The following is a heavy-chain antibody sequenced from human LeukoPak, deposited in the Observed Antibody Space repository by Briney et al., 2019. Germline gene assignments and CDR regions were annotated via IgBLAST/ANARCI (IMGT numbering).Heavy chain of an antibody. Sequence: PGGSLRLSCAASGFTFSSYAMHWVRQAPGKGLEWVAVISYDGSNKYYADSVKGRFTISRDNSKNTLYLQMNSLRAEDTAVYYCARSVAGIYYYYGMDVWGQGTTVTVSS. CDR3: ARSVAGIYYYYGMDV. D-gene: IGHD6-19*01. CDR2: ISYDGSNK. CDR1: GFTFSSYA. V-gene: IGHV3-30-3*01. J-gene: IGHJ6*02.